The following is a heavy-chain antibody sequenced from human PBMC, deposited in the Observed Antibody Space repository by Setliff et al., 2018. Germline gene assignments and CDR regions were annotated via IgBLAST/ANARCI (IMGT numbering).Heavy chain of an antibody. CDR2: ISAYNGYM. D-gene: IGHD2-2*01. CDR1: GYTFSAYY. CDR3: ARDRSNIVEVPSGAKFDP. J-gene: IGHJ5*02. V-gene: IGHV1-18*04. Sequence: ASVKVSCKASGYTFSAYYIHWVRQAPGQGLEWMGWISAYNGYMVFAQNLQGRIIMTTDTSTSTAYMELKSLRPDDTAVYYCARDRSNIVEVPSGAKFDPWGQGTLVTVSS.